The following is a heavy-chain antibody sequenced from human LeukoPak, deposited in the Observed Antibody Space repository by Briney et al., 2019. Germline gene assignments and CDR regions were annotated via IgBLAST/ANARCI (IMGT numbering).Heavy chain of an antibody. CDR1: GLTSHDYA. J-gene: IGHJ6*03. CDR2: IVGDSSKT. D-gene: IGHD1-14*01. Sequence: GGSLRISCAISGLTSHDYAMTWVRQAPGKGLEWVSTIVGDSSKTYYAASVRGRFTISRDNSNYVLFLHMNSLRAEDTTIYYCAKQPYNYYYLDVWGKGTTVTISS. V-gene: IGHV3-23*01. CDR3: AKQPYNYYYLDV.